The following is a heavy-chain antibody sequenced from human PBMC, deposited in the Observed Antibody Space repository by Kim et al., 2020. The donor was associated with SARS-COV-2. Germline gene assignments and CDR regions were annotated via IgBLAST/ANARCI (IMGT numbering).Heavy chain of an antibody. CDR2: IYYSGTT. J-gene: IGHJ3*02. Sequence: SETLSLTCTVSGGSVSSGSYYWSWIRQPPGKGLEWIGYIYYSGTTNYNSSLKSRVTISVDTSKNQFSLKLSSVTAADTAVYYCARDLGAAVGNGENSFDIWGQGTMVTVSS. CDR1: GGSVSSGSYY. CDR3: ARDLGAAVGNGENSFDI. D-gene: IGHD6-13*01. V-gene: IGHV4-61*01.